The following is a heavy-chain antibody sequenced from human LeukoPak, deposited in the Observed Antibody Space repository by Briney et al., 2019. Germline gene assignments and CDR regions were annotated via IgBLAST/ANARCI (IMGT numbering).Heavy chain of an antibody. D-gene: IGHD5-18*01. Sequence: KSGGSLRLSCAASGFTFSSYSMNWVRQAPGKGLEWVSSISSSSSYIYYADSVKGRFTISRDNAKNSLYLQMNSLRAEDTAVYYCARDWFVDTAMGLNDYWGQGTLVTVSS. CDR1: GFTFSSYS. CDR2: ISSSSSYI. CDR3: ARDWFVDTAMGLNDY. J-gene: IGHJ4*02. V-gene: IGHV3-21*01.